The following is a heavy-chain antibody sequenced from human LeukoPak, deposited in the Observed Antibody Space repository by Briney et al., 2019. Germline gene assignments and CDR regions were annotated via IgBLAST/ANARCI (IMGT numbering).Heavy chain of an antibody. CDR3: VRGYSYGFYFDY. J-gene: IGHJ4*02. V-gene: IGHV1-2*06. CDR1: GYSFTGYY. Sequence: ASVKVSCKTSGYSFTGYYIHWVRQAPGQGLEWMGRINPNSGGPNYGQKFQGTVTMTRDTSISTAYLELSNLRSDDTAAYYCVRGYSYGFYFDYWGQGSLVTVSS. D-gene: IGHD5-18*01. CDR2: INPNSGGP.